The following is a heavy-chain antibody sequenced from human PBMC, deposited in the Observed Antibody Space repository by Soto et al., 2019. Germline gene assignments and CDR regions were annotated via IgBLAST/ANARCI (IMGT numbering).Heavy chain of an antibody. CDR3: ARGLYSYYYYMDV. V-gene: IGHV4-59*01. J-gene: IGHJ6*03. CDR1: GSSISSYY. CDR2: IYYSGST. Sequence: SETLSLTFTVLGSSISSYYWGWVPQSPGKGLEWIGYIYYSGSTNYNPSLKSRVTISVDTSKNQFSLKLSSVTAADTAVYYCARGLYSYYYYMDVWGKGTTVTVSS.